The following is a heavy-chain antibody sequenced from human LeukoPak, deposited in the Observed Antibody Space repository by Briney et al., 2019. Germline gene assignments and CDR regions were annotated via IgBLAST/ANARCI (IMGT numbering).Heavy chain of an antibody. D-gene: IGHD5-12*01. CDR1: GFSFDDYA. CDR3: AKDPRSGYLQ. V-gene: IGHV3-43*02. J-gene: IGHJ4*02. CDR2: ISGDGSTT. Sequence: GGSRRLSCAASGFSFDDYAMHGVGQPPGRGLEGVYLISGDGSTTSSADSVKGRFTISRDNSKNSLYLQMNSLKTEDTGLYYCAKDPRSGYLQWGQGTLVTVSS.